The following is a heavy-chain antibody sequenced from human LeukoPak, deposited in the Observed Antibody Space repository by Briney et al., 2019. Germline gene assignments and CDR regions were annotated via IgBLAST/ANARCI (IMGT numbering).Heavy chain of an antibody. D-gene: IGHD5-12*01. Sequence: SETLSLTCTVSGGSISSSSYYWGWIRQPPGKGLEWIGSIYYSGSTYYNPSLKSRVTISVDTSKNQFSLKLSSVTAADTAVYYCARRGYDSLDYWGQGTLVTVPS. J-gene: IGHJ4*02. CDR3: ARRGYDSLDY. V-gene: IGHV4-39*01. CDR1: GGSISSSSYY. CDR2: IYYSGST.